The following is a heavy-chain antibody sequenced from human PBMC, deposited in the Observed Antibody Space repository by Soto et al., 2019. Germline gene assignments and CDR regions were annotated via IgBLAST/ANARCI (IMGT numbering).Heavy chain of an antibody. CDR1: GGTFSSYR. Sequence: SVKVSCKASGGTFSSYRINWVRQAPGQGLEWVGGIVPIYRTADYAQKFQGRVTITADESARTAYLEVRSLKSQDTAVYYCARDSGAKLSSSWGPGTLVTVS. CDR3: ARDSGAKLSSS. J-gene: IGHJ4*02. D-gene: IGHD6-13*01. V-gene: IGHV1-69*13. CDR2: IVPIYRTA.